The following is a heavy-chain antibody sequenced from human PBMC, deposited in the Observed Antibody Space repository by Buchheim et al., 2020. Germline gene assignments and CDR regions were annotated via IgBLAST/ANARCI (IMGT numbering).Heavy chain of an antibody. D-gene: IGHD4-17*01. V-gene: IGHV3-48*01. Sequence: EVQLVESGGGLVQPGGSLRLSCAASGFTFSSYSMNWVRQAPGKGLEWVSYISSSSSTIYYADSVKGRFTISRDNAKNSLYLQMNSLRAEDTAVYYCARDRKGDYGDHGDYYYGMDVWGQGTT. CDR2: ISSSSSTI. CDR3: ARDRKGDYGDHGDYYYGMDV. CDR1: GFTFSSYS. J-gene: IGHJ6*02.